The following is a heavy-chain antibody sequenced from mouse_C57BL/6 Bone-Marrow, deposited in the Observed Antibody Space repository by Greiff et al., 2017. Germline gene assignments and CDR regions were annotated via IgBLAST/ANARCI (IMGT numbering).Heavy chain of an antibody. D-gene: IGHD2-3*01. Sequence: LVESGAELARPGASVKMSCKASGYTFTSYTMHWVKQRPGQGLEWIGYINPSSGYTKYNQKFKDKATLTADKSSSTAYMQLSSLTSEDSAVYYCARRRWLLRVYAMDYWGQGTSVTVSS. CDR1: GYTFTSYT. V-gene: IGHV1-4*01. CDR3: ARRRWLLRVYAMDY. CDR2: INPSSGYT. J-gene: IGHJ4*01.